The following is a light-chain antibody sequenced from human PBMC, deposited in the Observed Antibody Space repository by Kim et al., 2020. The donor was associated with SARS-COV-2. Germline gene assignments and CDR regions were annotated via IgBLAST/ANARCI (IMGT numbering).Light chain of an antibody. CDR3: QHYGTSFYT. J-gene: IGKJ2*01. CDR2: GVS. Sequence: EIVLPQSPGTLSLSPGERATLSCRASQSVTNTYLAWYQQKPGQAPRLLIYGVSSRATGIPDRFSGSGSGTDFTLTISRLEPEDFAVYYCQHYGTSFYTFGQGTKVEIK. CDR1: QSVTNTY. V-gene: IGKV3-20*01.